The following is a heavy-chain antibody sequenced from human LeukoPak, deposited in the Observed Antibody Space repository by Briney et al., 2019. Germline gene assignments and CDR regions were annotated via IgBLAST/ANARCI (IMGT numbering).Heavy chain of an antibody. CDR1: GGSISSSSYH. Sequence: SETLSLTCSVSGGSISSSSYHWGWTRQPPGKGLEWIGSIYYSGITYYNPSLKSRVTISVDTSRNHFSLKLTSVSAADTAVYYCSRQNSNYVSYWGQGTLVTVSS. CDR3: SRQNSNYVSY. J-gene: IGHJ4*02. CDR2: IYYSGIT. D-gene: IGHD4-11*01. V-gene: IGHV4-39*01.